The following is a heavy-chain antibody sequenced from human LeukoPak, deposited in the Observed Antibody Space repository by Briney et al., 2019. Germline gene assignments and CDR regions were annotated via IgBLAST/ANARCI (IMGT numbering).Heavy chain of an antibody. CDR1: GFTFDDYT. V-gene: IGHV3-43*01. CDR2: ISWDGGST. J-gene: IGHJ4*02. Sequence: GGSLRLSCAASGFTFDDYTMHWVRQAPGKGLEWVSLISWDGGSTYYADSVKGRFTISRDNSKNSLYLQMNSLRTEDTALYYCAKEDHIGGDTFDYWGQGTLVTVSS. CDR3: AKEDHIGGDTFDY. D-gene: IGHD2-21*02.